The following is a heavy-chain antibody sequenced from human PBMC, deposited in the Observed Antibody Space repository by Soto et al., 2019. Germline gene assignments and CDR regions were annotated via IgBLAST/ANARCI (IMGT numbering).Heavy chain of an antibody. CDR1: GGTFSSYA. CDR3: ARDDSSGWGFDYYGMDV. J-gene: IGHJ6*02. CDR2: IIPIFGTA. V-gene: IGHV1-69*12. Sequence: QVQLVQSGAEVKKPGSSVKVSCKASGGTFSSYAISWVRQAPGQGLEWMGGIIPIFGTANYAQKFQGRVTITADESTSTAYMGRCSLRSEDTAVYYCARDDSSGWGFDYYGMDVWGQGTTVTVSS. D-gene: IGHD6-19*01.